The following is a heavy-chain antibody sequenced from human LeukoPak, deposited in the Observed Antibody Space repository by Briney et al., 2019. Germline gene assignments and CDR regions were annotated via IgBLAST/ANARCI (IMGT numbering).Heavy chain of an antibody. J-gene: IGHJ4*02. Sequence: SETLSLTCTVSGGSISSSSYYWGWIRQPPGKGLEWIGSIYYIGSTYYNPSLKSRVTISVDTSKNQFSLKLSSVTAADTAVHYCADSSGYYYAAFDYWGQGTLVTVSS. CDR3: ADSSGYYYAAFDY. D-gene: IGHD3-22*01. CDR2: IYYIGST. V-gene: IGHV4-39*01. CDR1: GGSISSSSYY.